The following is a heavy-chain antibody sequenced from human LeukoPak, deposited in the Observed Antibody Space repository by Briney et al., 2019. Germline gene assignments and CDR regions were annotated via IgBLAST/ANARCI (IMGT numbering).Heavy chain of an antibody. V-gene: IGHV3-48*03. CDR1: GFTFSSYE. CDR2: ISSSGGTI. Sequence: PGGSLRLSCAASGFTFSSYEMNWVRQAPGKGLEWVSYISSSGGTIYYADSVKGRFTISRDNVKNLVYLQMNSLRAEDTAVYYCARGDYFYMDVWGKGTTVTISS. J-gene: IGHJ6*03. CDR3: ARGDYFYMDV.